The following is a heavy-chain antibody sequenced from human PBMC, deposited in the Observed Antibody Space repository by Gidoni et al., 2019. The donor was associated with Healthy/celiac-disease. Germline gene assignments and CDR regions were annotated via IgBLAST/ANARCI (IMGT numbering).Heavy chain of an antibody. V-gene: IGHV4-30-4*01. Sequence: QVQLQASGPGLVKPSQTLSLTCTVSGGSISSGDYYWSWIRQPPGKGLEWIGYIYYSGSTYYNPSLKSRVTISVDTSKNQFSLKLSSVTAADTAVYYCARGTDYYGSGSYSDDYWGQGTLVTVSS. D-gene: IGHD3-10*01. J-gene: IGHJ4*02. CDR1: GGSISSGDYY. CDR3: ARGTDYYGSGSYSDDY. CDR2: IYYSGST.